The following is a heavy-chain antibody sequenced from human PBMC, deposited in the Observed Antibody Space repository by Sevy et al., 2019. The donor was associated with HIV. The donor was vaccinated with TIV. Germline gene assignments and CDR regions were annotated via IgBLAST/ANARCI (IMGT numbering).Heavy chain of an antibody. CDR3: ASGWGNYYSFDH. Sequence: SETLSLTCTVSGGSISSSSHYWGWIRQPPGKGLEWIGSIYYSGSTYNNPSLKSRATISLDTSKNHFSLKLSSVTAADTAIYYCASGWGNYYSFDHWGQGILVTVSS. CDR1: GGSISSSSHY. CDR2: IYYSGST. J-gene: IGHJ4*02. D-gene: IGHD3-10*01. V-gene: IGHV4-39*02.